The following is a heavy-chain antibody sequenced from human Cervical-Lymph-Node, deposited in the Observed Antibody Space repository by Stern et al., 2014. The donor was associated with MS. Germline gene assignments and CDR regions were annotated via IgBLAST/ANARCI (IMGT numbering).Heavy chain of an antibody. CDR1: GFTFSSYT. J-gene: IGHJ4*02. CDR2: ILGNGGHT. V-gene: IGHV3-23*04. Sequence: EVQLVESGGGLVHPGGSLRLSCEASGFTFSSYTMTWVRQAPGKGLAWVSSILGNGGHTYYTRSVKGRFTIYRNNSRNTVDLQLHSLRAEDTALYHCAKDLPYASGRPDYWGQGTLVTVSS. D-gene: IGHD3-10*01. CDR3: AKDLPYASGRPDY.